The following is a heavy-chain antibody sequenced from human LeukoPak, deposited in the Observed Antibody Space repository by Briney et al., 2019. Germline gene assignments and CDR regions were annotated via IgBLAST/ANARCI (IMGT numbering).Heavy chain of an antibody. CDR2: INHSGST. V-gene: IGHV4-34*01. CDR3: ARVKVRAAAGTRWFDP. Sequence: PSETLSLTCAVYGGSFSGYYWSWIRQPPGKGLEWIGEINHSGSTNYNPSLKSRVTISVDTSKNQFSLKLSSVTAADTAVYYCARVKVRAAAGTRWFDPWGQGTLVTVSS. CDR1: GGSFSGYY. J-gene: IGHJ5*02. D-gene: IGHD6-13*01.